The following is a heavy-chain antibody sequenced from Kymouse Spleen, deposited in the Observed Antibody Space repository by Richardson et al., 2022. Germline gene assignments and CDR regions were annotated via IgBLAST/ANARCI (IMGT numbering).Heavy chain of an antibody. J-gene: IGHJ4*02. CDR2: INHSGST. Sequence: QVQLQQWGAGLLKPSETLSLTCAVYGGSFSGYYWSWIRQPPGKGLEWIGEINHSGSTNYNPSLKSRVTISVDTSKNQFSLKLSSVTAADTAVYYCARGGYGSGSYYLDYWGQGTLVTVSS. D-gene: IGHD3-10*01. CDR3: ARGGYGSGSYYLDY. CDR1: GGSFSGYY. V-gene: IGHV4-34*01.